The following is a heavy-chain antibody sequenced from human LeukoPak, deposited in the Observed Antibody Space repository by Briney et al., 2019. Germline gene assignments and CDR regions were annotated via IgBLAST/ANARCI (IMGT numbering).Heavy chain of an antibody. CDR3: TTDVAARPPFDY. Sequence: GGSLRLSCAASGFTFSSYEMNWVRQAPGKGLEWVGRIKSKTDGGTTDYAAPVKGRFTISRDDSKNTLYLQMNSLKTEDTAVYYCTTDVAARPPFDYWGQGTLVTVSS. V-gene: IGHV3-15*01. CDR1: GFTFSSYE. CDR2: IKSKTDGGTT. J-gene: IGHJ4*02. D-gene: IGHD6-6*01.